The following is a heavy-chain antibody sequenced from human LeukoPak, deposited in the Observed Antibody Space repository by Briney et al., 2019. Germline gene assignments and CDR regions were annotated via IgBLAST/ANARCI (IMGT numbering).Heavy chain of an antibody. CDR3: ARDGIRFWYYFDY. Sequence: PGGSLRLSCAASGFTFSSYWMSWVRQAPGKGLEWVANIKQDGSEKYYVDSVKGRFTISRDKAKNSLYLQMNSLRAEDTAVYYCARDGIRFWYYFDYWGQGTLVTVSS. CDR2: IKQDGSEK. D-gene: IGHD3-3*01. J-gene: IGHJ4*02. CDR1: GFTFSSYW. V-gene: IGHV3-7*01.